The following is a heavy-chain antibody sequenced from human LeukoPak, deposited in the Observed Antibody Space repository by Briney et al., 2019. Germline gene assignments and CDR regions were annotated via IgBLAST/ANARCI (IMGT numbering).Heavy chain of an antibody. D-gene: IGHD3-22*01. J-gene: IGHJ4*02. V-gene: IGHV1-2*06. CDR3: ARGVPRYYDSSGYANPPFDY. CDR2: INPNSGGT. Sequence: ASVKVSCKASGYTFTGYYMHWVRQAPGQGLEWMGRINPNSGGTNYAQKFQGRVTMTRDTSISTAYMELSRLRSDDTAVYYCARGVPRYYDSSGYANPPFDYWGQGTLVTVSS. CDR1: GYTFTGYY.